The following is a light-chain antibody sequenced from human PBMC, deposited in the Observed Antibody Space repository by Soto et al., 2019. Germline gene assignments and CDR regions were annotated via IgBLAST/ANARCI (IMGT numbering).Light chain of an antibody. CDR1: QSVSSSY. V-gene: IGKV3-20*01. Sequence: EIVLTQSSATLSLSPGERATLSCRASQSVSSSYLAWYQQKPGQAPRLLIYGASSRATGIPDRFSGSGSGTDFTLTISRLEPEDFAVYYCQQYGSPTTFGQGTKVDIK. J-gene: IGKJ1*01. CDR2: GAS. CDR3: QQYGSPTT.